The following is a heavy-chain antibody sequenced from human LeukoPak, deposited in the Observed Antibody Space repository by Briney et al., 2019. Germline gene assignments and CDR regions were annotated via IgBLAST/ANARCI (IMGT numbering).Heavy chain of an antibody. Sequence: ASVKVSCKASGYTFTSYGINWVRQAPGQGLEWMGWISTYNGNTNYAQKLQGRVTMTTDTSTSTAYMELRSLRSDDTAVYYCARDQIQWLLTSSVDDWGQGTLVTVSS. J-gene: IGHJ4*02. V-gene: IGHV1-18*01. CDR2: ISTYNGNT. D-gene: IGHD2-15*01. CDR3: ARDQIQWLLTSSVDD. CDR1: GYTFTSYG.